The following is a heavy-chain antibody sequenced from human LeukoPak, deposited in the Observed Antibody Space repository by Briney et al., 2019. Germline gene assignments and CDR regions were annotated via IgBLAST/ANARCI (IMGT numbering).Heavy chain of an antibody. D-gene: IGHD5-18*01. V-gene: IGHV1-2*02. CDR3: ARTWIQVWCPDFDY. Sequence: ASVKVSCKASGYTFTDYYMHWVRQAPGQGLEWMGWINPNSGGTNYAQKFQGRVTMTRDTSITTAYMELGGLRSDDTAVYYCARTWIQVWCPDFDYWGQGSLVTVSS. J-gene: IGHJ4*02. CDR2: INPNSGGT. CDR1: GYTFTDYY.